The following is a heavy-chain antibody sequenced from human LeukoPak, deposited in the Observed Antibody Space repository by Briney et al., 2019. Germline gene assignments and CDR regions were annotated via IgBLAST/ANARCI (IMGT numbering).Heavy chain of an antibody. Sequence: PGGSLRLPCAASGFTVSSNYMSWVRQAPGKGLEWVSVIYSGGSTYYADSVKGRFTISRDNSKNTLYLQMNSLRAEDTAVYYCAREGLTIFGVVINAFDIWGQGTMVTVSS. CDR1: GFTVSSNY. CDR2: IYSGGST. D-gene: IGHD3-3*01. V-gene: IGHV3-66*02. CDR3: AREGLTIFGVVINAFDI. J-gene: IGHJ3*02.